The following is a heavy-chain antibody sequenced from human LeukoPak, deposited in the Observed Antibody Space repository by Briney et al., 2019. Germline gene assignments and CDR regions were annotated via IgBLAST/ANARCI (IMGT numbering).Heavy chain of an antibody. CDR3: ARDPLWFGELGAFDI. Sequence: PGGSLRLSCAASRFTFSDYYVSWISQARGKGLEWVSYISSSSSYTNYADSVKGRFTISRDNAKNSLYLQMNSLRAEDTAVYYCARDPLWFGELGAFDIWGQGAMVTVSS. CDR2: ISSSSSYT. CDR1: RFTFSDYY. V-gene: IGHV3-11*06. J-gene: IGHJ3*02. D-gene: IGHD3-10*01.